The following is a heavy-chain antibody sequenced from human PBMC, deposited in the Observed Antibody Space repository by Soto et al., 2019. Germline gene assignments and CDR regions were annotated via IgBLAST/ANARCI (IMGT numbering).Heavy chain of an antibody. CDR1: GGSISSSNW. Sequence: PSETLSLTCAVSGGSISSSNWWSWVRQPPGKGLEWIGEIYHSGSTNYNPSLKSRVTISVDKSKNQFSLNLSSVTAADTAVYYCARDRLMATAGTARNYFGLDVWGQGTTVTVSS. CDR3: ARDRLMATAGTARNYFGLDV. CDR2: IYHSGST. D-gene: IGHD5-18*01. V-gene: IGHV4-4*02. J-gene: IGHJ6*02.